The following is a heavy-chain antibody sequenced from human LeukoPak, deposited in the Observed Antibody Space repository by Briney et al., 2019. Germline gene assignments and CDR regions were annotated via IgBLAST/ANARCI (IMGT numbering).Heavy chain of an antibody. V-gene: IGHV3-23*01. CDR1: GFTFSSYA. D-gene: IGHD6-19*01. J-gene: IGHJ4*02. CDR2: ISGSGGST. Sequence: PGGSLRLSCAASGFTFSSYAMSWVRQAPGKGLEWVSAISGSGGSTYYADSVKGRFTISRDNSKNTLYLQMNSLRAEDTAVYYCAKDGLLYSSENYFDYWGQGTLVTVSS. CDR3: AKDGLLYSSENYFDY.